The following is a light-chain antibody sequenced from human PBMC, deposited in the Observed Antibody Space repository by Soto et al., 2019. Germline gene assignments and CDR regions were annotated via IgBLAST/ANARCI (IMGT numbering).Light chain of an antibody. CDR1: SSNIGAGYD. V-gene: IGLV1-40*01. CDR2: VNS. Sequence: SVLPQPPSVSGAPGQRVTISCTGSSSNIGAGYDVHWYQQLPGTAPKLLIYVNSNRPSGVPDRFSGSKSGTSASLAITGLQAEDEADYYCQSYDSSLSGYVFGTGTKATVL. J-gene: IGLJ1*01. CDR3: QSYDSSLSGYV.